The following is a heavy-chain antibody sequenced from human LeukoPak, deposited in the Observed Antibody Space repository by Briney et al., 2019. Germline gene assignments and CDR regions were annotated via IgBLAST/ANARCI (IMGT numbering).Heavy chain of an antibody. CDR3: ARAPPYFDILTEYFFDY. Sequence: SETLSLTCTVSGGSISSYYWSWIRQPPGKGLEWIGNIYYSGSTNYNPSLKSRVTISVDTSKNQFSLKLSSVTAADTAVYYCARAPPYFDILTEYFFDYWGQGTLVTVSS. D-gene: IGHD3-9*01. V-gene: IGHV4-59*01. CDR1: GGSISSYY. CDR2: IYYSGST. J-gene: IGHJ4*02.